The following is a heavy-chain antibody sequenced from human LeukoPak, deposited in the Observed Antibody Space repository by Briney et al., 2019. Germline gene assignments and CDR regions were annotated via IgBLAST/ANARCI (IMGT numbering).Heavy chain of an antibody. D-gene: IGHD6-19*01. J-gene: IGHJ5*02. CDR2: MNPNSGNT. CDR3: ARDLPTRYSSTQRWFDP. CDR1: GYTFTSYD. Sequence: WASVKVSCKASGYTFTSYDINWVRQATGQGLEWMGWMNPNSGNTGYAQKFQGRVTMTRNTSISTAYMELSSLRSEDTAVYYCARDLPTRYSSTQRWFDPWGQGTLVTVSS. V-gene: IGHV1-8*01.